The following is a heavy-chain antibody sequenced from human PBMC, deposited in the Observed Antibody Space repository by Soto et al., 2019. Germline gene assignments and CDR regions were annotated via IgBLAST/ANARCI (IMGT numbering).Heavy chain of an antibody. CDR2: ITPILGIA. J-gene: IGHJ4*02. V-gene: IGHV1-69*08. CDR1: GGTFSSYS. CDR3: AREPYGYYSGY. Sequence: QVQLVQSGAEVKKPGSSVKVSCKASGGTFSSYSINWVRQAPGQGLEWMGRITPILGIANYAQKFQGRFTMTADKYTSTAYMELSSLRSEDTAVYYCAREPYGYYSGYWGQGALVTVSS. D-gene: IGHD4-17*01.